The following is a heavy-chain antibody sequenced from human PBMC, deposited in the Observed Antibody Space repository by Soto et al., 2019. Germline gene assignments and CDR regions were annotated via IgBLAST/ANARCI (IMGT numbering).Heavy chain of an antibody. CDR3: ARSRYTGTYSGRFLDY. D-gene: IGHD1-26*01. CDR2: IKSKTDGGTT. V-gene: IGHV3-15*01. J-gene: IGHJ4*02. Sequence: PGGSLRLSCAASGFTFSNAWMRWVRQAPGKGLEWVGRIKSKTDGGTTDYAAPVKGRFTISRDDSKNTLYLQMNSLRAEDTAMYFCARSRYTGTYSGRFLDYWGQGSLVTVSS. CDR1: GFTFSNAW.